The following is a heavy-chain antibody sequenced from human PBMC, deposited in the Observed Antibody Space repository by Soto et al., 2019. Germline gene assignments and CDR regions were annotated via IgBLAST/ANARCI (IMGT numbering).Heavy chain of an antibody. CDR1: GFTFSSYA. D-gene: IGHD6-13*01. Sequence: PGGSLRLSCAASGFTFSSYAMSWVRQAPGKGLEWVSAISGSGGSTYYADSVKGRFTISRDNSKNTLYLQMNSLRAEDTAVYYCALGAAAGTRYYLDYWGQGTLVTVSS. CDR2: ISGSGGST. J-gene: IGHJ4*02. V-gene: IGHV3-23*01. CDR3: ALGAAAGTRYYLDY.